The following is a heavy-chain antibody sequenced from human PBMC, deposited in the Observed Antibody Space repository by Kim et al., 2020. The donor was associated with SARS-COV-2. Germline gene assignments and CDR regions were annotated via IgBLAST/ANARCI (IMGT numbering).Heavy chain of an antibody. V-gene: IGHV1-69*04. CDR3: ARAYGSGSHNYYYGMDV. D-gene: IGHD3-10*01. J-gene: IGHJ6*02. Sequence: KLQGRVTITADKSTSTAYMELSSLRSEDTAVYYCARAYGSGSHNYYYGMDVWGQGTTVTVSS.